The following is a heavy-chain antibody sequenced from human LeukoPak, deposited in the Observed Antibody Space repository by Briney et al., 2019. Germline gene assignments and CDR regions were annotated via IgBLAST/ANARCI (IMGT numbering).Heavy chain of an antibody. J-gene: IGHJ4*02. Sequence: PSETLSLTCTVSGYSISTGYYWDWIRQPPGKGLEWIGTFYHGGSTYCNPSLKSRVTISVDTSKNQFSLNLTSVTAADTAVYYCARELRGHYFDYWGQGTLVTVSS. CDR3: ARELRGHYFDY. CDR1: GYSISTGYY. V-gene: IGHV4-38-2*02. D-gene: IGHD3-10*01. CDR2: FYHGGST.